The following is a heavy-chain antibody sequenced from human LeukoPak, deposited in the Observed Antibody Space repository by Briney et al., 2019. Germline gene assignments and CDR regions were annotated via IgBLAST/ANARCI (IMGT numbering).Heavy chain of an antibody. Sequence: ASVNVSCKASGYTFTSYDINWVRQATGQGLEWMGWMNPNSGNTGYAQKFQGRVTMTRNTSISTAYMELSSLRSEDTAVYYCATRGYCSSTSCRYGNWFDPWGQGTLVTVSS. D-gene: IGHD2-2*01. CDR1: GYTFTSYD. V-gene: IGHV1-8*01. CDR2: MNPNSGNT. J-gene: IGHJ5*02. CDR3: ATRGYCSSTSCRYGNWFDP.